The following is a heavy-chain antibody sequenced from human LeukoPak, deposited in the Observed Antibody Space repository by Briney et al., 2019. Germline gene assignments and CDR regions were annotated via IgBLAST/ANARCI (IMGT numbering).Heavy chain of an antibody. CDR2: IWYDGSIE. J-gene: IGHJ4*02. Sequence: GGSLRLSCVASGFTFSRYGMHWVRQAPGKGLEWVAVIWYDGSIEYYADSVEGRFTISKDNSKNTLYLQMNSLRAEDTAIYYCTKADEMNMDYWGQGTLVTVSS. CDR3: TKADEMNMDY. V-gene: IGHV3-33*03. D-gene: IGHD2/OR15-2a*01. CDR1: GFTFSRYG.